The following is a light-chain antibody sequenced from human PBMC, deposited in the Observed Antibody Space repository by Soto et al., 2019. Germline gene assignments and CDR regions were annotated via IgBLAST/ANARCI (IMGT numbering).Light chain of an antibody. Sequence: QLVLPQPPSVSETPGQGVTISCSGSSSNIESNYVYWYQHLPGTAPKLIIYRNTQRHSGVPDRFSAYKSGTSASLAISGLRYEDDGDYYCAAWDDALSGHVFGSGTKVTVL. CDR2: RNT. CDR1: SSNIESNY. J-gene: IGLJ1*01. CDR3: AAWDDALSGHV. V-gene: IGLV1-47*01.